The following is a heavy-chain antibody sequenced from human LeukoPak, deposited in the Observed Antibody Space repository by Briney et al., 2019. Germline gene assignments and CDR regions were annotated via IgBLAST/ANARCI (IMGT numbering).Heavy chain of an antibody. CDR2: IIPIFGTA. J-gene: IGHJ4*02. CDR3: VRLGSTSPGNWYKLFDQ. D-gene: IGHD2-2*01. Sequence: SVKVSCKASGGTFSSYAISWVRQAPGQGLEWMGGIIPIFGTANYAQKFQGRVTITADESTSTAYMELSSLRSEDTAVYYCVRLGSTSPGNWYKLFDQWGQGTLVTVSS. V-gene: IGHV1-69*01. CDR1: GGTFSSYA.